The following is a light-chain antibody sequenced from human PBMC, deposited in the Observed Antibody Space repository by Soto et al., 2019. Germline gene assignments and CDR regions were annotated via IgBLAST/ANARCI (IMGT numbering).Light chain of an antibody. Sequence: DIQITQSPSTLSASVGDRVTITCRASQSISHFLAWYQQKPGKVPKLLIYDASSLESGVPSRFSGSVSGTEFTLTISSLQPDDFATYYCQQYKSYSTFGQGTKVDIK. CDR1: QSISHF. CDR2: DAS. V-gene: IGKV1-5*01. CDR3: QQYKSYST. J-gene: IGKJ1*01.